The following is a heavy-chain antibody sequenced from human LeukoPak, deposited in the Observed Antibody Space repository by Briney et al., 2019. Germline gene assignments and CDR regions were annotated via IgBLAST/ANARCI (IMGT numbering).Heavy chain of an antibody. Sequence: GSSVKVSCLASGGTFSSYAIRWVRQAPGQGLEWMGGIIPIFGKANHAQKLQGRVTITADQSTSTAYMELSSLRSEDTAVYYCARAVLFTYYGSGSYPNGPGSYFDYWGQGTLVTVSS. J-gene: IGHJ4*02. CDR2: IIPIFGKA. CDR3: ARAVLFTYYGSGSYPNGPGSYFDY. V-gene: IGHV1-69*13. CDR1: GGTFSSYA. D-gene: IGHD3-10*01.